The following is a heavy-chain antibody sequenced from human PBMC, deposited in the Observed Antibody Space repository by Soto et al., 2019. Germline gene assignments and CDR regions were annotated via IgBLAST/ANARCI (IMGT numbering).Heavy chain of an antibody. D-gene: IGHD3-10*01. V-gene: IGHV3-23*01. J-gene: IGHJ4*02. CDR2: ISGGGDTT. CDR3: AKGRGGSGSLTPRVDF. CDR1: GFTFNNYA. Sequence: EVQLLESGGGLVQPGGSLRLSCAASGFTFNNYAMTWVRQAPGKGLEWVSAISGGGDTTSYADSVKGRFTVSRDGSKNTLYLQMSSLRAEDTALYYSAKGRGGSGSLTPRVDFWGQGTLVTGSS.